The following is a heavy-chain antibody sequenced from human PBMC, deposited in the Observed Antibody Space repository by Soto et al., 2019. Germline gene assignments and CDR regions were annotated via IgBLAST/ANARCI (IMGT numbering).Heavy chain of an antibody. D-gene: IGHD5-12*01. V-gene: IGHV3-7*01. CDR3: ARDGTVLVATINIFHY. CDR2: ITTNGSEK. CDR1: GFSFTKYC. J-gene: IGHJ4*02. Sequence: PGGSLRLSCVGSGFSFTKYCMTWVLQAPGKGIGWVAIITTNGSEKDDLDSVKGRFTISRDNAKNSLFLQMNSLRAEDTAVYYCARDGTVLVATINIFHYWGQGTPVTAPQ.